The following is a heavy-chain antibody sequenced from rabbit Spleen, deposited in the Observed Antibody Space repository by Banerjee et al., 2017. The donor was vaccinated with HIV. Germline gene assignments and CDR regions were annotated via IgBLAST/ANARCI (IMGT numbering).Heavy chain of an antibody. CDR3: ARDLVAVIGWNFSL. CDR2: IDSGSSGFT. D-gene: IGHD1-1*01. V-gene: IGHV1S40*01. J-gene: IGHJ4*01. CDR1: GFSFISGYY. Sequence: SLEESGGDLVKPGTSLTLTCTASGFSFISGYYMCWVRQAPGKGLEWIACIDSGSSGFTYYATWAIGRFTCSKPSSTTVTLQMTRLTAADTATYFCARDLVAVIGWNFSLWGPGTLVTVS.